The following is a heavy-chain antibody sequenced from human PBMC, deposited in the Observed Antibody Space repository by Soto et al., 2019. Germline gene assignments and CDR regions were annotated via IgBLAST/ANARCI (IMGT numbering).Heavy chain of an antibody. CDR1: GGSISSDHYY. D-gene: IGHD4-4*01. CDR2: IYYSGIT. Sequence: SETLSLTCTVSGGSISSDHYYWIWIRQPPGKGLEWIGYIYYSGITYYKPSLKSRITISLDTSKSQFSLRLSSVTAADTAVYYCARGGYSNYYLRKFYFDYWGRGTLVTVSS. V-gene: IGHV4-30-4*01. CDR3: ARGGYSNYYLRKFYFDY. J-gene: IGHJ4*02.